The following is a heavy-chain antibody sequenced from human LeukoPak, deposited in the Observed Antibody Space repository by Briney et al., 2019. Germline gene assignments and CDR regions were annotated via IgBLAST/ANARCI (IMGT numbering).Heavy chain of an antibody. V-gene: IGHV3-11*05. Sequence: KPGGSLRLSCAASGFTFSDYYMSWVRQAPGKGLEWVSYISSSSSYTNYADSVEGRFTISRDNAKNSLYLQMNSLRAEDTAVYYCARVPPDSSGYYVDYWGQGTLVTVSS. D-gene: IGHD3-22*01. CDR1: GFTFSDYY. J-gene: IGHJ4*02. CDR3: ARVPPDSSGYYVDY. CDR2: ISSSSSYT.